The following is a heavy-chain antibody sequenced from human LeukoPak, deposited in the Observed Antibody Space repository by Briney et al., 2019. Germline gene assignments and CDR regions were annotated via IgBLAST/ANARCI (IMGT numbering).Heavy chain of an antibody. CDR3: ARGSSKGAAAARGTCDY. V-gene: IGHV1-46*01. CDR1: GYTLTSYY. D-gene: IGHD6-13*01. J-gene: IGHJ4*02. CDR2: INPSGGST. Sequence: ASVKVSCKASGYTLTSYYMHWVRQAPGQGLEWMGIINPSGGSTSYAQKFQGRVTMTRDMSTSTVYMELSSLRSEDTAVYYCARGSSKGAAAARGTCDYWGQGTLVTVSS.